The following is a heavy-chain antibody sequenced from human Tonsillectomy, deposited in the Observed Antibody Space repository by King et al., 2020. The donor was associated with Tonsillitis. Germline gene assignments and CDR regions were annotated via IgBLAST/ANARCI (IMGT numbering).Heavy chain of an antibody. CDR1: GFTFSSYD. CDR3: AKEGGGDIWGYYRVGAFDY. V-gene: IGHV3-30*02. Sequence: VQLVESGGGVVQPGGSLRLSCVASGFTFSSYDSHWVRQAPGKGLEWVAFIRYDGNYIYYADSVKGRFALSRDNSKNTLYLQMNSLRIEDTAVYYCAKEGGGDIWGYYRVGAFDYWGQGTLVTVSS. D-gene: IGHD3-16*02. J-gene: IGHJ4*02. CDR2: IRYDGNYI.